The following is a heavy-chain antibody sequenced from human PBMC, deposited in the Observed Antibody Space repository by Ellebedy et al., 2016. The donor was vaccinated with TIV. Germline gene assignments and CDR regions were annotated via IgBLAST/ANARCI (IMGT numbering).Heavy chain of an antibody. CDR1: GFTFSGYW. CDR2: IKEDGSEK. V-gene: IGHV3-7*01. D-gene: IGHD2-8*01. Sequence: GESLKISXAASGFTFSGYWISWVRQAPGKGLEWVANIKEDGSEKYYVDSVKGRFTISRDNSKNTLYLQMNSLRAEDTAVYYCARERCESNGYCNHDAFDIWGQGTMVTVSS. J-gene: IGHJ3*02. CDR3: ARERCESNGYCNHDAFDI.